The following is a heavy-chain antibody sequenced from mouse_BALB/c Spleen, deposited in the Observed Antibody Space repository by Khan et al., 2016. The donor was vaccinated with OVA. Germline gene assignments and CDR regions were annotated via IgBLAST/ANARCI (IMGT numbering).Heavy chain of an antibody. CDR2: INYSGNT. CDR1: GYSITTDYA. Sequence: EVQLQEPGPGLVKPSQSLSLTCTVTGYSITTDYAWNWIRQFPGNKLEWMGYINYSGNTKYNPSLKSRISITRDTSKNQFFLQLKSVTTEDTARYYCARIYGGDFDYWGQGTTLTVSS. CDR3: ARIYGGDFDY. V-gene: IGHV3-2*02. D-gene: IGHD1-1*01. J-gene: IGHJ2*01.